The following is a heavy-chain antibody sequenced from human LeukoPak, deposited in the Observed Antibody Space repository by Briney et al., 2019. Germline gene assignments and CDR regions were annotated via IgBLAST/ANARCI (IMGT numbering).Heavy chain of an antibody. CDR1: GFTFSSYS. J-gene: IGHJ4*02. Sequence: GGSLRLSCAASGFTFSSYSMNWVRQAPGKELEWVSSISSSSSYIYYADSVKGRFTISRDNAKNSLYLQMNSLRAEHTAVYYCASSGSSHDYWGQGTLVTVSS. D-gene: IGHD6-13*01. V-gene: IGHV3-21*01. CDR3: ASSGSSHDY. CDR2: ISSSSSYI.